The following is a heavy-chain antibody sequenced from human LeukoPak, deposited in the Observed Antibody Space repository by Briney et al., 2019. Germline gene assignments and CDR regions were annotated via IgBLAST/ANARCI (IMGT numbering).Heavy chain of an antibody. J-gene: IGHJ4*02. CDR3: ARGSSGWYEDY. V-gene: IGHV1-18*04. CDR2: ISAYNGNT. Sequence: ASVKVSCKASGYTFTGYYMHWVRQAPGQGLEWMGWISAYNGNTNYAQKLQGRVTMTTDTSTSTAYMELRSLRSDDTAVYYCARGSSGWYEDYWGQGTLVTVSS. CDR1: GYTFTGYY. D-gene: IGHD6-19*01.